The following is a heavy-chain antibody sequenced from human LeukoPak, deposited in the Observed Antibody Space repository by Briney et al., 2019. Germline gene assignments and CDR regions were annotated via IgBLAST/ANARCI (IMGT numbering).Heavy chain of an antibody. V-gene: IGHV3-23*01. J-gene: IGHJ4*02. CDR3: AKTQRYSSRPYDY. D-gene: IGHD6-19*01. Sequence: PGGSLRLSCAASGFTFSDYWMSWVRQAPGKGLEWVSAISGSGGSTYYADSVKGRFTISRDNSKNTLYLQMNSLRAEDTAVYYCAKTQRYSSRPYDYWGQGTLVTVSS. CDR2: ISGSGGST. CDR1: GFTFSDYW.